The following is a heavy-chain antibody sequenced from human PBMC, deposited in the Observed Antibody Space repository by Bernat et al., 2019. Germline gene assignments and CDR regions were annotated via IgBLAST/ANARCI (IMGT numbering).Heavy chain of an antibody. Sequence: QVQLVQSGAEVKKPGASVKVSCKASGYTFTSYYIHWVRQAPGQGLEWMGIINPSSGTTSYAQKYQGRVTMTRDTSTSTAYMELSSLRSEDAAVFYCETGANSSPFAVWVHWGQGTLVTVSS. CDR1: GYTFTSYY. V-gene: IGHV1-46*01. CDR3: ETGANSSPFAVWVH. D-gene: IGHD6-19*01. CDR2: INPSSGTT. J-gene: IGHJ4*02.